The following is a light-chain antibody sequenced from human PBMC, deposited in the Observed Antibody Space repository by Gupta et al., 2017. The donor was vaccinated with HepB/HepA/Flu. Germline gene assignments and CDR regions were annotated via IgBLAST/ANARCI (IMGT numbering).Light chain of an antibody. CDR3: RAYTTSSTRTVV. J-gene: IGLJ2*01. V-gene: IGLV2-14*03. CDR1: SSDVGGDNY. Sequence: QSALTQPASVSGSPAPSSTITCTGTSSDVGGDNYVSWYQQHPGKAPNLMIYDVNNRRSGVSTRFSGSKSGNTAALTISGLQAEDEADYYCRAYTTSSTRTVVFGGGTKLTVL. CDR2: DVN.